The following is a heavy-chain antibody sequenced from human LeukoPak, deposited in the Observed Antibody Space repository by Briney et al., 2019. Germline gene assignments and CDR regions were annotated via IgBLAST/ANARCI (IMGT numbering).Heavy chain of an antibody. CDR2: IYTSGST. CDR1: GNSISSGDNY. V-gene: IGHV4-61*02. Sequence: SETLSLTCTVSGNSISSGDNYWSWIRQPAGKGLEWIGRIYTSGSTNYNPSLKSRVTISGDTSKNQFSLRLSSVTAADTAVYYCARVHDIFVYYMDVWGKGTTVTVSS. D-gene: IGHD3-9*01. J-gene: IGHJ6*03. CDR3: ARVHDIFVYYMDV.